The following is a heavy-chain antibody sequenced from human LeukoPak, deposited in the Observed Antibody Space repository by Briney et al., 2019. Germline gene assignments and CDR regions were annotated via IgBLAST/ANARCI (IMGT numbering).Heavy chain of an antibody. V-gene: IGHV1-2*02. CDR2: INPHSGGT. Sequence: ASVKVSCKASGNTFTGYYIQWVRQAPGRGLEWMGWINPHSGGTNYAQEFQGRVTMTRDTSISTAYMELSSLRPDDTAVYYCARRAPSLRGGIDSSSRKYYFDYWGQGTLVTVSS. CDR3: ARRAPSLRGGIDSSSRKYYFDY. J-gene: IGHJ4*02. D-gene: IGHD6-6*01. CDR1: GNTFTGYY.